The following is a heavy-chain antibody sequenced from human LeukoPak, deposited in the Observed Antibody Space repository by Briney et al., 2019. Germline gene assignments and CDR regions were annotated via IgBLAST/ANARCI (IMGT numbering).Heavy chain of an antibody. V-gene: IGHV1-18*01. Sequence: ASVKVSCKASGYTFTSYGISWVRQAPGQGLEWMGWISAYNGNTNYAQKLQGRVTMTTDTSTSTAYMEPRSLRSDDTAVYYCARAQGRYYGSGSPTIFDYWGQGTLVTVSS. J-gene: IGHJ4*02. CDR2: ISAYNGNT. D-gene: IGHD3-10*01. CDR3: ARAQGRYYGSGSPTIFDY. CDR1: GYTFTSYG.